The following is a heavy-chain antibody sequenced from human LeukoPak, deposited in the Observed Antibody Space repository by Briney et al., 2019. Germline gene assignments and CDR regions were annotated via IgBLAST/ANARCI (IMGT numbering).Heavy chain of an antibody. J-gene: IGHJ4*02. D-gene: IGHD3-3*01. CDR2: IIPIFGTA. CDR3: ARVALADPYYDFWSGYQYLDY. CDR1: GGTFSSYA. V-gene: IGHV1-69*13. Sequence: SVKVSCKASGGTFSSYAISWVRQAPGQGLEWMGGIIPIFGTANYAQKFRGRVTITADESTSTAYMELSSLRSEDTAVYYRARVALADPYYDFWSGYQYLDYWGQGTLVTVSS.